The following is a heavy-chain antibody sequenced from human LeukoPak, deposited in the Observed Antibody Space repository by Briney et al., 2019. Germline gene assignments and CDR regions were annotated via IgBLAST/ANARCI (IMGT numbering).Heavy chain of an antibody. V-gene: IGHV4-61*09. CDR2: IYTSGST. CDR1: GGSISSGSYH. D-gene: IGHD3-10*01. Sequence: SETLSLTCTVSGGSISSGSYHWSWIRQPAGKGLEWIGHIYTSGSTNYNLSLKSRVTISVDTSKNQFSLKLSSVTAADTAVYYCARAGYYYGSGSYYNLDYYYYYYMDVWGKGTTVTISS. J-gene: IGHJ6*03. CDR3: ARAGYYYGSGSYYNLDYYYYYYMDV.